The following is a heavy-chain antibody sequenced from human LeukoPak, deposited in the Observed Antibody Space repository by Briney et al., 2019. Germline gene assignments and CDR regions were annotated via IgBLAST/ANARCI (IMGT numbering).Heavy chain of an antibody. CDR1: GYTFTTFE. CDR3: ARVDTGLTY. V-gene: IGHV1-8*02. CDR2: VNPNSGDT. J-gene: IGHJ4*02. D-gene: IGHD2-8*02. Sequence: ASVKVSCKASGYTFTTFEISWVRQAPGQGLKWMGWVNPNSGDTGYAQQIQGRVNLTRNTAIATAYMELSSLKSEDTAVYYCARVDTGLTYWGQGTLIIVSS.